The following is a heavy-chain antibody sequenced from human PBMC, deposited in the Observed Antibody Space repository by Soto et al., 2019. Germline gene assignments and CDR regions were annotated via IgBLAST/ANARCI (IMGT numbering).Heavy chain of an antibody. Sequence: ETLSLTCSVSGGSINSSSYFWGWVRQPPGKGLEWIGSIYYSGSTYYNPSLRSRVTISVDTSKNQFSLKLSSVTAADTAVFYCARHYSSGSRNWFDTWGQGTLVTVSS. CDR3: ARHYSSGSRNWFDT. CDR1: GGSINSSSYF. J-gene: IGHJ5*02. D-gene: IGHD6-19*01. CDR2: IYYSGST. V-gene: IGHV4-39*01.